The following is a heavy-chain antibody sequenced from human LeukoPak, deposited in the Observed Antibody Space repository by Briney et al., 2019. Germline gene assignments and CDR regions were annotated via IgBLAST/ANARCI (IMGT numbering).Heavy chain of an antibody. D-gene: IGHD1/OR15-1a*01. CDR2: FYYSGTT. CDR3: AREPNIRYFDY. V-gene: IGHV4-39*07. CDR1: GGSISSSSYY. Sequence: SETLSLTCTVSGGSISSSSYYWGWIRQPPGKGLEWIASFYYSGTTYYNPSLTSQVTISVDTSQNQFSLILSSVTASDTAVYYCAREPNIRYFDYWGQGTLVTVSS. J-gene: IGHJ4*02.